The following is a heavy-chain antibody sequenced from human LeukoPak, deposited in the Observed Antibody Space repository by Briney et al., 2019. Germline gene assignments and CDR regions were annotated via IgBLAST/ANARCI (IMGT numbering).Heavy chain of an antibody. Sequence: SETLSLTCTVSGGYISCYYWSWIRQPPGKGLEWIGYIYYTGSTNYNPSLKSRVTISVDTSKNQFSLKLSSVSAADTAFYYCARYRRRDYYFDYWGQGTLVTVSS. CDR1: GGYISCYY. V-gene: IGHV4-59*01. CDR3: ARYRRRDYYFDY. J-gene: IGHJ4*02. CDR2: IYYTGST. D-gene: IGHD2-21*02.